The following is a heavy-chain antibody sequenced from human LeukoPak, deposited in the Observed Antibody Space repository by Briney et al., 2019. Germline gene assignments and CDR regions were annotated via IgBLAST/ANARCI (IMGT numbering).Heavy chain of an antibody. CDR2: IYHSGST. J-gene: IGHJ4*02. D-gene: IGHD5-12*01. Sequence: SETLSLTCTVSGYSISSGYYWGWIRQPPGKGLEWIGSIYHSGSTYYNPSLKSRVTISVDTSKNQFSLKLSSVTAADTAVYYCARSVTGGYSGYDFDYWGQGTLVTVSS. CDR1: GYSISSGYY. CDR3: ARSVTGGYSGYDFDY. V-gene: IGHV4-38-2*02.